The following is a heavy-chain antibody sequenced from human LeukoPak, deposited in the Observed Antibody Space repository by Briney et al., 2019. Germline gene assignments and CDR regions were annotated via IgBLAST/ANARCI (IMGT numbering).Heavy chain of an antibody. CDR3: ARDDYNPMDV. CDR1: GGSISAYD. D-gene: IGHD4-11*01. V-gene: IGHV4-59*01. CDR2: VHYSGST. J-gene: IGHJ6*02. Sequence: SETLSLTCTVSGGSISAYDCNWIRQPPGKGLEWIGYVHYSGSTSYNPSLKSRVTISADTSKNQFSLKLTSVTAADTAVYYCARDDYNPMDVWGQGTTVTVSS.